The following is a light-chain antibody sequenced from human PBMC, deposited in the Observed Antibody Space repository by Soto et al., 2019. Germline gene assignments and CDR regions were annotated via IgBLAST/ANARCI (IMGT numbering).Light chain of an antibody. CDR1: QSLSSY. CDR2: DAS. V-gene: IGKV3-11*01. CDR3: QLRSDWPS. J-gene: IGKJ4*01. Sequence: EIVLTQSPATLSLSPGERATISCWASQSLSSYLAWYQHKPGQAPRLLIYDASNRAPGIPARFSGSGSGTYFSLLISSLEPEDFALYYCQLRSDWPSFGGRTKVDI.